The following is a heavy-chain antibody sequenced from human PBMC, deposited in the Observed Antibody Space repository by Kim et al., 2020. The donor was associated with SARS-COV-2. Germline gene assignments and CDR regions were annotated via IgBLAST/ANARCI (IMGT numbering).Heavy chain of an antibody. J-gene: IGHJ5*01. CDR2: INADESRT. Sequence: GGSLRLSCAASGFAFSNYWMHLVRQGPGQGLEWVSFINADESRTTYADSVKGRFTISRDNVKSTVYLEMNSVRTEDTAVYYCARPKGSSNSFNSWGQGTLVTVSS. V-gene: IGHV3-74*03. CDR3: ARPKGSSNSFNS. D-gene: IGHD4-4*01. CDR1: GFAFSNYW.